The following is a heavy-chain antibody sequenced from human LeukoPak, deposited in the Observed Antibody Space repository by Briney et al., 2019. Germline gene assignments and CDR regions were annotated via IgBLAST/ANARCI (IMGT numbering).Heavy chain of an antibody. Sequence: GGSLRLSCAASGFTFDDYAMHWVRQAPGKGLGWVSDISWNSGSIGYAGSVKCPFTISRDNAKNSLYLQMNSLRAEDMALYYCAKGSDYYDSSGYYSFDYWGQGTLVTVSS. D-gene: IGHD3-22*01. CDR1: GFTFDDYA. V-gene: IGHV3-9*03. J-gene: IGHJ4*02. CDR3: AKGSDYYDSSGYYSFDY. CDR2: ISWNSGSI.